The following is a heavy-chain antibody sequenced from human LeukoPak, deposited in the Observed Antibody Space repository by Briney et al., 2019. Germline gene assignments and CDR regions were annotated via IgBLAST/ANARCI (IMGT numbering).Heavy chain of an antibody. Sequence: PSETLSLTCVVYGGSFSGYYWSWIRQPPGKGLEWIGEINHSGSTNYNPSLKSRVTITVDTSKNQFSLKLSSVTAADTAVYYCARGKRITMVRGVIPDYWGQGTLVTVSS. D-gene: IGHD3-10*01. CDR1: GGSFSGYY. V-gene: IGHV4-34*01. CDR3: ARGKRITMVRGVIPDY. J-gene: IGHJ4*02. CDR2: INHSGST.